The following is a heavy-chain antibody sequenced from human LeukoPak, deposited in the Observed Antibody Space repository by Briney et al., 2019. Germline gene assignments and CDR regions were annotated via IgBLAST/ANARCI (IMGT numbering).Heavy chain of an antibody. Sequence: GGSLRLSCAASGFIFRGYVMHWVRQAPGKGLEWVAAISYDGSHEYYADSVKGRFTISRDNSKNTLYLQMNSLRAEDTAVYYCANEPSSGWWTWGQGTLVTVSS. CDR2: ISYDGSHE. J-gene: IGHJ5*02. V-gene: IGHV3-30*18. D-gene: IGHD6-19*01. CDR1: GFIFRGYV. CDR3: ANEPSSGWWT.